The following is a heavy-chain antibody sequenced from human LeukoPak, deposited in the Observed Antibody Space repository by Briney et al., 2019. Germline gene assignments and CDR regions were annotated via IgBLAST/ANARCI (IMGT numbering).Heavy chain of an antibody. Sequence: SETLSLTCTVSGGSISSSSYYWGWIRQPPGKGLEWIGSIYYSGSTYYNPSLKSRVTISVDTSKNQFSLKLSSVTAADTAVYYCARVFEVDITLIWFGELSDRPVYNWFDPWGQGTLVTVSS. V-gene: IGHV4-39*07. J-gene: IGHJ5*02. D-gene: IGHD3-10*01. CDR1: GGSISSSSYY. CDR2: IYYSGST. CDR3: ARVFEVDITLIWFGELSDRPVYNWFDP.